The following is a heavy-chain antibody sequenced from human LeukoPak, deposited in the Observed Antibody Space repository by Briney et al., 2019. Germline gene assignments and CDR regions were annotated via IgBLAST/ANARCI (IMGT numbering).Heavy chain of an antibody. CDR1: GGTFSSYA. D-gene: IGHD1-26*01. CDR3: ASLRHSGSYYRYYGMDV. CDR2: IIPIFGTA. V-gene: IGHV1-69*13. J-gene: IGHJ6*02. Sequence: GASVKVSCKASGGTFSSYAISWVRQAPGQGLEWMGGIIPIFGTANYAQKFQGRVTITADESTSTAYMELSSLRSEDTAVYYCASLRHSGSYYRYYGMDVWGRGTTVTVSS.